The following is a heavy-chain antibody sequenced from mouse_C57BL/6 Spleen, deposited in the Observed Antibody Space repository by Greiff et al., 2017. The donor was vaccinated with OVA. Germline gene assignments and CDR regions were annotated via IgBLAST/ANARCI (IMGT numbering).Heavy chain of an antibody. J-gene: IGHJ2*01. CDR1: GYTFTSYT. V-gene: IGHV1-4*01. CDR3: ASGAYGNYFDY. D-gene: IGHD2-1*01. CDR2: INPSSGYT. Sequence: QVQLQQSGAELARPGASVKMSCKASGYTFTSYTMHWVKQRPGQGLEWIGYINPSSGYTKYNQKFKDKATLTADKSSSTAYMQLSSLTSEDSAVYYCASGAYGNYFDYWGQGTTLTVSS.